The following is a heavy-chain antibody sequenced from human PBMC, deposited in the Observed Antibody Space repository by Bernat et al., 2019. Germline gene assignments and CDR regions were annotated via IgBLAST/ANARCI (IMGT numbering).Heavy chain of an antibody. J-gene: IGHJ4*02. Sequence: EVQLVESGGGLVQPGGSLRLSCAASGFTLSKYWMDWVRQAPGKGLVWVSRIHDDGSTTNFADSVKGRFTISRDSATNTLYLQMNNLRAEDTAVYYCATLYCRHGRCYDYWGQGTLVTVSS. CDR1: GFTLSKYW. CDR3: ATLYCRHGRCYDY. CDR2: IHDDGSTT. V-gene: IGHV3-74*01. D-gene: IGHD2-15*01.